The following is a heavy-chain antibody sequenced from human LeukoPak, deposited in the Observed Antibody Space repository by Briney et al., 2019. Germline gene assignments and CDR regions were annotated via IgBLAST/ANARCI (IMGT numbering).Heavy chain of an antibody. CDR2: IYSGGST. CDR1: GFTVSSNY. V-gene: IGHV3-53*01. J-gene: IGHJ6*02. D-gene: IGHD3-10*01. CDR3: ARDYGRSRDYGMDV. Sequence: GGSLRLSCAASGFTVSSNYMSWVRQAPGKGLEWVSVIYSGGSTYYADSVKGRFTISRDNSKNTLYLQMNSLRAEDTAVYFCARDYGRSRDYGMDVWGQGTTVTVSS.